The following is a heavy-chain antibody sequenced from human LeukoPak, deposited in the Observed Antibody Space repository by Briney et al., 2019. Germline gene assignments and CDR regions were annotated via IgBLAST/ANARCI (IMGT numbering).Heavy chain of an antibody. J-gene: IGHJ5*02. D-gene: IGHD3-22*01. Sequence: SETLSLTCTVSGGSISSYYWSWIRQPAGKGLEWIGRIYTSGSTNYNPSLKSRVTMSVDTSKNQFSLKLSSVTAADTAVYYCARVATMIVVVIGGDGWFDPWGQGTLVTVSS. CDR1: GGSISSYY. CDR2: IYTSGST. V-gene: IGHV4-4*07. CDR3: ARVATMIVVVIGGDGWFDP.